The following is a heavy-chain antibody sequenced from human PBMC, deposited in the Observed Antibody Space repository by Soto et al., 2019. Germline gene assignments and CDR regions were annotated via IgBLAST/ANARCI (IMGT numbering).Heavy chain of an antibody. CDR1: GFIVSDKY. CDR3: ARGVEHMDV. J-gene: IGHJ6*02. Sequence: PGGSLRLSCAASGFIVSDKYMTWVRQAPGKGLECVSSLYRGGSTFYADSVRGRFTISRDTSKNTLSLQMNSLRADDTGVYFCARGVEHMDVWGLGTTVTVYS. V-gene: IGHV3-53*01. CDR2: LYRGGST.